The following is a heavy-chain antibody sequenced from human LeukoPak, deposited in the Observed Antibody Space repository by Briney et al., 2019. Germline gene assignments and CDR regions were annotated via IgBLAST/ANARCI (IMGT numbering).Heavy chain of an antibody. Sequence: SETLSLTCAVYGGSFSGYYWSWLRQPPGKGLEWIGEINHSGSTNYNPSLKSRVTISVDTSKNQFSLKLSSVTAADTAVYYCARGRPHGAVAGTGAFDIWGQGTMVTVSS. CDR3: ARGRPHGAVAGTGAFDI. J-gene: IGHJ3*02. D-gene: IGHD6-19*01. CDR2: INHSGST. V-gene: IGHV4-34*01. CDR1: GGSFSGYY.